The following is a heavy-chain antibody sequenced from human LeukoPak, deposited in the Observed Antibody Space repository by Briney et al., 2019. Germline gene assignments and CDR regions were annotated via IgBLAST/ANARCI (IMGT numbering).Heavy chain of an antibody. CDR3: ARGRSLYNWNFFDY. CDR1: GYTFTSYG. CDR2: ISAYNGNT. V-gene: IGHV1-18*01. J-gene: IGHJ4*02. D-gene: IGHD1-20*01. Sequence: GASVKVSCKASGYTFTSYGISWVRQAPGQGLEWMGWISAYNGNTNYAQKFQGRVTVTADKSTSTAYMELSSLRSEDTAVYYCARGRSLYNWNFFDYWGQGTLVTVSS.